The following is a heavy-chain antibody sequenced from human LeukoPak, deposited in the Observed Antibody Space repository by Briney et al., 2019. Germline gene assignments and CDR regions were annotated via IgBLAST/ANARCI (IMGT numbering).Heavy chain of an antibody. Sequence: PGGSLRLSCAASGFTFSSYAMSWVRQAPGKGLQWVSAISGSGGSTYYSDSVKGRFTISRDNSKSTLYLQMGSLRAEDMAVYYCARRSQDSSGYYSVLGDYWGQGTLVTVSS. V-gene: IGHV3-23*01. CDR3: ARRSQDSSGYYSVLGDY. CDR1: GFTFSSYA. D-gene: IGHD3-22*01. CDR2: ISGSGGST. J-gene: IGHJ4*02.